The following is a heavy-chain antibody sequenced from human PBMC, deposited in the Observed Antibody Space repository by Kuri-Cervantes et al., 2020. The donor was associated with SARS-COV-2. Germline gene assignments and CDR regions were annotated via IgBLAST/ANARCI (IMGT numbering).Heavy chain of an antibody. V-gene: IGHV4-39*01. CDR2: IYYSGST. CDR3: ARQHLGYYMDV. Sequence: ESLKISCTVSGGSISSSNYYWGWIRQPPGKGLEWIGSIYYSGSTLYNPSLKSRVSISVDTSRNQFSLKVSSVTAADTAVYSCARQHLGYYMDVWGKGTTVTVSS. J-gene: IGHJ6*03. CDR1: GGSISSSNYY.